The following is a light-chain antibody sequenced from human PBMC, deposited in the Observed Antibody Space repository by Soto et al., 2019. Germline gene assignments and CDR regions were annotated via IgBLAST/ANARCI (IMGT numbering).Light chain of an antibody. CDR3: AAWDDSLNGWV. V-gene: IGLV1-44*01. CDR1: MSNIGRNT. J-gene: IGLJ3*02. CDR2: KDN. Sequence: QSVLTQPPSTSGAPGQRVTIYCSGSMSNIGRNTVNWYQQLPGTAPKVLMYKDNRRPSGVPDRFSGSKSGTSASLAISGLQSEDEADYYCAAWDDSLNGWVFGGGTKVTVL.